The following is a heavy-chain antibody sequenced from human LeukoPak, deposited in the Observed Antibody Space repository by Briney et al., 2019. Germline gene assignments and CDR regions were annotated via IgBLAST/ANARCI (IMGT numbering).Heavy chain of an antibody. CDR1: GFTFSSYS. D-gene: IGHD2-2*01. J-gene: IGHJ3*02. Sequence: PGGSLRLSCAASGFTFSSYSMKWVGQAAGKGLEWVSSISSSSSYIYYADSVKGRFAISRDNAKNSLYLQMNSLRAEDTAVYYCASPLKYQLLSYAFDIWGQGTMVTVSS. V-gene: IGHV3-21*01. CDR3: ASPLKYQLLSYAFDI. CDR2: ISSSSSYI.